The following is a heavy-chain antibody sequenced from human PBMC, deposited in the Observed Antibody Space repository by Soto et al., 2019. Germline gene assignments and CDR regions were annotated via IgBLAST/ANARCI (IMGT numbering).Heavy chain of an antibody. CDR1: GYTFTSYG. V-gene: IGHV1-18*01. J-gene: IGHJ6*02. Sequence: ASVTVSCPASGYTFTSYGISWVRQAPGQGLEWMGWISAYNGNTNYAQKLQGRVTMTTDTSTSTAYMELRSLRSDDTAVYYCAREREVRGVIITSYYYGMDAWGQGTTVTVSS. D-gene: IGHD3-10*01. CDR3: AREREVRGVIITSYYYGMDA. CDR2: ISAYNGNT.